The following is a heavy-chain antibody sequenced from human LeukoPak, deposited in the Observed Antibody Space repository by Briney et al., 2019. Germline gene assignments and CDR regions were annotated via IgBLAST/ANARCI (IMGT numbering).Heavy chain of an antibody. CDR3: VKTTLRWELLQGYYFDY. D-gene: IGHD1-26*01. Sequence: PGGSLRLSCAASGFTFSSYAMSWVRQAPGKGLEWVSAISGSGGSTYYADSVKGRFTISRDNSKNTLYLQMNSLRAEDTAVYYCVKTTLRWELLQGYYFDYWGQGTLVTVSS. CDR1: GFTFSSYA. CDR2: ISGSGGST. V-gene: IGHV3-23*01. J-gene: IGHJ4*02.